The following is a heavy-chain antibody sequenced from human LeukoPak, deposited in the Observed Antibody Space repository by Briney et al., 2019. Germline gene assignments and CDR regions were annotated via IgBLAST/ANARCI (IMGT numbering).Heavy chain of an antibody. CDR2: ISTSGAAR. J-gene: IGHJ4*02. CDR1: GVTVSSYV. Sequence: GGSLRLSCAASGVTVSSYVMSWVRQAPGKGLEWVSFISTSGAARSYAASVKRRFTFSRENPRKTQYIQIYSAGDEDTGLYCCAIMHGYYDGSGYWVQWGQGTLVTVSS. D-gene: IGHD3-22*01. CDR3: AIMHGYYDGSGYWVQ. V-gene: IGHV3-23*03.